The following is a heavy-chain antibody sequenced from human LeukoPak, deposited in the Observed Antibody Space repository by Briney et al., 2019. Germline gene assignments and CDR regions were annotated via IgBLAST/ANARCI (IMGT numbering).Heavy chain of an antibody. J-gene: IGHJ4*02. CDR1: GFTFSSYW. Sequence: GGSLRLSCAASGFTFSSYWISWVRQAPGKGLEWVANIKQDGSEKYYVDSVKGRFTISRDNAKNSLYLQMNSLRAEDTAVYYCARDSESGYSSSWYMALPDFYAGGDRILDYWGQGTLVTVSS. V-gene: IGHV3-7*01. D-gene: IGHD6-13*01. CDR3: ARDSESGYSSSWYMALPDFYAGGDRILDY. CDR2: IKQDGSEK.